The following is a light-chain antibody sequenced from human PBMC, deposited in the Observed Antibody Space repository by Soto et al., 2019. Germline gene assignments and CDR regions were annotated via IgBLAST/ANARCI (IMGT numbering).Light chain of an antibody. CDR3: QQYGSFT. CDR1: QSVSSSY. CDR2: GAS. J-gene: IGKJ4*01. Sequence: EIVLTQSPGTLSLSPGERATLSCRASQSVSSSYLAWYQQKPGQAPRLLIYGASSRATGIPDRFSGSGSGTDFTLTIRRLEPEDFAVYYCQQYGSFTFGGGTKVEIK. V-gene: IGKV3-20*01.